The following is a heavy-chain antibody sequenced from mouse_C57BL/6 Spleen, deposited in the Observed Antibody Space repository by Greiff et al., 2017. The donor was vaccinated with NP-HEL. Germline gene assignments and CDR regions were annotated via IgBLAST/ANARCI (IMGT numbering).Heavy chain of an antibody. V-gene: IGHV1-52*01. J-gene: IGHJ2*01. CDR3: ARDYYSNLDY. D-gene: IGHD2-5*01. CDR2: IDPSDSET. CDR1: GYTFTSYW. Sequence: QVQLQQSGAELVRPGSSVKLSCKASGYTFTSYWMHWVKQRPIQGLEWIGNIDPSDSETHYNQKFKDKATLTVDKSSSTAYMQLSSLISEDSAVYYCARDYYSNLDYWGQGTTLTVSS.